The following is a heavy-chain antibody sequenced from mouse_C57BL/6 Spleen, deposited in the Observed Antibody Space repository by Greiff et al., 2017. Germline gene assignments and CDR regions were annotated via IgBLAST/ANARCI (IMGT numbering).Heavy chain of an antibody. J-gene: IGHJ4*01. D-gene: IGHD1-1*01. CDR3: ARNRGITTVVASYYYAMDY. CDR2: IWTGGGT. Sequence: VQLVESGPGLVAPSQSLSITCTVSGFSLTSYAISWVRQPPGKGLEWLGVIWTGGGTNYNSALKSRLSISKDNSKSQVFLKMNSLQTDDTARYYCARNRGITTVVASYYYAMDYWGQGTSVTVSS. V-gene: IGHV2-9-1*01. CDR1: GFSLTSYA.